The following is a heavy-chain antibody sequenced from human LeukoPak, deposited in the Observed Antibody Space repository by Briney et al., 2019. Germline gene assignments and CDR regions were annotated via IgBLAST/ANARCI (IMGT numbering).Heavy chain of an antibody. CDR2: IYYSGST. CDR3: ARSPRAVFRFFDY. V-gene: IGHV4-59*08. J-gene: IGHJ4*02. CDR1: GGSISSYY. D-gene: IGHD3-10*01. Sequence: PSETLSLTCTVSGGSISSYYWSWIRQPPGKGLEWIGYIYYSGSTNYNPSLKSRVTISVDTSKNQFSLKLSSVTAADTAVYYCARSPRAVFRFFDYWGQGTLVTVSS.